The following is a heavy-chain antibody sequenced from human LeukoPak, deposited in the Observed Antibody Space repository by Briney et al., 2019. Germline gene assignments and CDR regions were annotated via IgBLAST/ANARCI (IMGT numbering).Heavy chain of an antibody. J-gene: IGHJ5*02. D-gene: IGHD3-22*01. CDR1: GYTFTGYY. CDR3: ARAMIVVVNWFDP. V-gene: IGHV1-2*02. CDR2: INPNSGGT. Sequence: ASVKVSCKASGYTFTGYYMHWVRQAPGQGLEWMGWINPNSGGTNYAQKFQGRVTMTRDTSISTAYMELSRLRSDDTVVYYCARAMIVVVNWFDPWGQGTLVTVSS.